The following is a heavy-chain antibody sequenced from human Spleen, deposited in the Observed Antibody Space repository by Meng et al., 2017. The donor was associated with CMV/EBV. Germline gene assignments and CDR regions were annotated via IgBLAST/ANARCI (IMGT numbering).Heavy chain of an antibody. CDR2: ISGSGGST. CDR1: GFTFSSYW. J-gene: IGHJ4*02. D-gene: IGHD5-12*01. CDR3: AKALRGYDYGDY. V-gene: IGHV3-23*01. Sequence: GESLKISCAASGFTFSSYWMQWVRQAPGKGLEWVSAISGSGGSTYYADSVKGRFTISRDNSKNTLYLQMNSLRAEDTAVYYCAKALRGYDYGDYWGQGTLVTVSS.